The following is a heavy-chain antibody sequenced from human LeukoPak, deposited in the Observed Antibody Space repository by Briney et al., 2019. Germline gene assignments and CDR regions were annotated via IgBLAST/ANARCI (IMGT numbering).Heavy chain of an antibody. CDR2: INWNGGST. D-gene: IGHD6-19*01. J-gene: IGHJ4*02. V-gene: IGHV3-20*01. CDR3: ARERSLAVAGRPFDY. CDR1: GFTFDDYG. Sequence: PGGSLRLSCAASGFTFDDYGMSWVRQAPGKGLEWVSGINWNGGSTGYADSVKGRFTISRDNAKNSLYLQMSSLRAEDTALYHCARERSLAVAGRPFDYWGQGTLVTVSS.